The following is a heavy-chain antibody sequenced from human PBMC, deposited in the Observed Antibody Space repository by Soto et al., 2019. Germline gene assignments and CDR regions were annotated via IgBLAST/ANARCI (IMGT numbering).Heavy chain of an antibody. V-gene: IGHV3-66*01. J-gene: IGHJ4*02. CDR2: IYSGGST. CDR3: ARDPWAADY. CDR1: GFTVSTKY. Sequence: EVQLVESGGGLVQPGGSLRLSCAASGFTVSTKYMSWVRQAPGKGLEWVSVIYSGGSTFYADSVRGRFTISRDNSKNTVNLQRNTLRADDPAVYYCARDPWAADYWGQGTLVTVSS. D-gene: IGHD3-16*01.